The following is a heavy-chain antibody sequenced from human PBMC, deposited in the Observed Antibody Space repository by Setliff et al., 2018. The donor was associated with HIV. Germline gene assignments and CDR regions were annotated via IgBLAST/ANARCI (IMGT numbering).Heavy chain of an antibody. J-gene: IGHJ4*02. V-gene: IGHV4-38-2*02. CDR1: GYSISSGYY. Sequence: SETLSLTCTVSGYSISSGYYWGWIRQPPGKGLEWIGSIYHSGSTYYNPALKGRVTISVDTSKNQFSLKLSSVTAADTAVYYCAKGVRGYNKGGLDHWGQGTLVTVSS. CDR2: IYHSGST. CDR3: AKGVRGYNKGGLDH. D-gene: IGHD5-18*01.